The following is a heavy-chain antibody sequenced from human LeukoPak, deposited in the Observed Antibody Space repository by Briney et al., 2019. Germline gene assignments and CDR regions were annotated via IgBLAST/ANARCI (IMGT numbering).Heavy chain of an antibody. D-gene: IGHD3-16*01. CDR1: GFTFSSYA. CDR2: ISGSGGST. V-gene: IGHV3-23*01. Sequence: GGSLRLSCAASGFTFSSYAISWVRQAPGKGLEWVSAISGSGGSTYYADSVKGRFTISRDNSKNTLYLQMNSLRAEDTAVYYCAKDSVSKKAMITFGGTIMIDYWGQGTLVTVSS. CDR3: AKDSVSKKAMITFGGTIMIDY. J-gene: IGHJ4*02.